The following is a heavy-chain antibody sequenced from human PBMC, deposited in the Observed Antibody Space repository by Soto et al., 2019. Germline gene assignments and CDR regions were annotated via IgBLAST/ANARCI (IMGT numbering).Heavy chain of an antibody. D-gene: IGHD5-18*01. CDR3: ATVDRAMVRVSYYSYYYSMDV. CDR2: IYYSGST. CDR1: GGSISSGGYY. V-gene: IGHV4-31*03. Sequence: SETLSLTCTVSGGSISSGGYYWSWIRQHPGKGLEWIGYIYYSGSTYYAAPVKGRFTISRDDSTNMLYLQMSSLKTEDTAVYYCATVDRAMVRVSYYSYYYSMDVWGQGTTVTVSS. J-gene: IGHJ6*02.